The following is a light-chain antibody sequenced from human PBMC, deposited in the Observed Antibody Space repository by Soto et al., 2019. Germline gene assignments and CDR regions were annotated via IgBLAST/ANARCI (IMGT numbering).Light chain of an antibody. CDR2: YDI. CDR1: NIGSKS. J-gene: IGLJ3*02. Sequence: SYELTQPPSVSVAPGKTARVTCGGNNIGSKSVHWYQQKPGQAPVLVIYYDIDRPSGIPERFSGSNSGNTATLTISRVEAGDEADYYCQVWDSSSDHWVFGGGTKVTVL. V-gene: IGLV3-21*04. CDR3: QVWDSSSDHWV.